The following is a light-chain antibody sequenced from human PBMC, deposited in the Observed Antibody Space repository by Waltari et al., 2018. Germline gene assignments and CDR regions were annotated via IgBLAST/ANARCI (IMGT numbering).Light chain of an antibody. V-gene: IGKV4-1*01. CDR2: WAS. J-gene: IGKJ4*01. CDR3: QHSYTTPLT. CDR1: QTVSFTSANRNY. Sequence: DIVMTQSPDSLSVSLGERATITCKSSQTVSFTSANRNYVAWYRQKPGQPPEMLIYWASTRQFGVPDRFTGSGSGTNFTLTISSLQPEDFATYYCQHSYTTPLTFGGGTKVEI.